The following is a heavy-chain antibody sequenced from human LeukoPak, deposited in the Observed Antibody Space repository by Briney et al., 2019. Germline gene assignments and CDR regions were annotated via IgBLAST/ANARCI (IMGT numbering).Heavy chain of an antibody. CDR1: GFTFSSYG. J-gene: IGHJ6*03. Sequence: GGSLRLSCAASGFTFSSYGMHWVRQAPGKGLEWVAVIWYGGSNKYYADSVKGRFTISRDNSKNTLYLQMNSLRAEDTAVYYCATKGNYGGNRHLGYYMDVWGKGTTVTVSS. V-gene: IGHV3-33*08. CDR3: ATKGNYGGNRHLGYYMDV. D-gene: IGHD4-23*01. CDR2: IWYGGSNK.